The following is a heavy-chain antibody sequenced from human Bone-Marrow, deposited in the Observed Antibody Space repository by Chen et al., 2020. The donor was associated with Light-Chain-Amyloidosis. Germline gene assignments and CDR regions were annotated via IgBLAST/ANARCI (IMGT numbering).Heavy chain of an antibody. CDR2: IYSGSST. V-gene: IGHV3-53*01. J-gene: IGHJ4*02. D-gene: IGHD2-2*01. Sequence: EVQLVESGGGLIQPGGSLRLSCAASGFTVSSNYMSWVRQAPGKGLEWVSVIYSGSSTYDADSVKGRFTISRDNSNNTLYLQMNSLRAEDTAVYYCARGGLPYCSSTSCYDYWGQGTLVTVSA. CDR1: GFTVSSNY. CDR3: ARGGLPYCSSTSCYDY.